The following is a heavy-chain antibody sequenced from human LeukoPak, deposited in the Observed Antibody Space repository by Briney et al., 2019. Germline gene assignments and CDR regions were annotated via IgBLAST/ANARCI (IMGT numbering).Heavy chain of an antibody. CDR1: GFTFSSYT. CDR2: IRYDGSNK. V-gene: IGHV3-30*02. CDR3: ARSKFGEPADAFDI. J-gene: IGHJ3*02. Sequence: PGGSLGLSCAASGFTFSSYTMNWVRQAPGKGLEWVAFIRYDGSNKYYADSVKGRFTISRDNSKNTLYLQMNSLRAEDTAVYYCARSKFGEPADAFDIWGQGTMVTVSS. D-gene: IGHD3-10*01.